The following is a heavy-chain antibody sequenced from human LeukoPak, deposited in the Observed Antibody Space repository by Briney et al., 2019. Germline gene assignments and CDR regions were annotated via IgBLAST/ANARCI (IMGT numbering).Heavy chain of an antibody. CDR2: INPDSGGT. Sequence: ASVKVSCXASGYTFTGYYMHWVRQAPGQGLEWMGWINPDSGGTNYAQKFQGRVTMTRDTSISTAYMELSRLRSDDTAVYYCARDLSSGWPDYWGQGTLVTVSS. V-gene: IGHV1-2*02. D-gene: IGHD6-19*01. CDR1: GYTFTGYY. J-gene: IGHJ4*02. CDR3: ARDLSSGWPDY.